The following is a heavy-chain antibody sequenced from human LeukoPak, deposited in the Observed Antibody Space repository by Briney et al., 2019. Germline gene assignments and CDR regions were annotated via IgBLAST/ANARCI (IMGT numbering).Heavy chain of an antibody. D-gene: IGHD3-9*01. CDR1: GGSISSYY. J-gene: IGHJ5*02. V-gene: IGHV4-59*08. CDR3: ARSTPVLRYFDWFSWFDP. CDR2: IYYSGST. Sequence: SETLSLTCTVSGGSISSYYWSWIRQPPGKGLEWIGYIYYSGSTNYNPSLKSRVTISVDTSKNQFSLKLSSVTAAGTAVYYCARSTPVLRYFDWFSWFDPWGQGTLVTVSS.